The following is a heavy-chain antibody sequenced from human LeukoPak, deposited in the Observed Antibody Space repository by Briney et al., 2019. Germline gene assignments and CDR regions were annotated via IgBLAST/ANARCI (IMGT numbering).Heavy chain of an antibody. CDR3: ARQYYYYSHMDV. V-gene: IGHV4-34*01. Sequence: PSETLSLTCAVYGGSFSGYYWSWIRQPPGKGLEWIGEINHSGSTNYNPSLKSRVTISVDTSKNQFSLKLSSVTAADTAVYYCARQYYYYSHMDVWGQGTTVTVSS. CDR2: INHSGST. CDR1: GGSFSGYY. J-gene: IGHJ6*02.